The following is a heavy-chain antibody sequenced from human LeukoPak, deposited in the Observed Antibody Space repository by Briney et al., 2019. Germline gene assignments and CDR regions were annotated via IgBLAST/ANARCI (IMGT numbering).Heavy chain of an antibody. Sequence: SVKASCKASGGTFSSYAISWVRQAPGQGLEWMGGIIPILGKTNYAQKFQGRVTITADESTSTAYMELSSLRSEDTAVYYCARVRDHYDFWSGYPYPLRGYYYMDVWGKGTTVTVSS. CDR1: GGTFSSYA. CDR2: IIPILGKT. V-gene: IGHV1-69*13. J-gene: IGHJ6*03. D-gene: IGHD3-3*01. CDR3: ARVRDHYDFWSGYPYPLRGYYYMDV.